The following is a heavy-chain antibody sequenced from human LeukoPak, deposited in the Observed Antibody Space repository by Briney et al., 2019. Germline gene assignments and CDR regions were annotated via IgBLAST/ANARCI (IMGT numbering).Heavy chain of an antibody. D-gene: IGHD6-6*01. CDR2: ISSNGGST. CDR3: VIDLRIAARDYFDF. CDR1: GFTFSSSG. Sequence: GGSLRLSCSASGFTFSSSGMHWVRQAPGKGLEFVSAISSNGGSTYYADSVKGRFTISRDNSRDTLYLQMSSLRAEDTAVYYCVIDLRIAARDYFDFWSQGTLVTVSS. V-gene: IGHV3-64D*09. J-gene: IGHJ4*02.